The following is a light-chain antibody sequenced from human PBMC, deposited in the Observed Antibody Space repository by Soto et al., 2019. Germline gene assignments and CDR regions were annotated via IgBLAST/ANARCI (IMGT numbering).Light chain of an antibody. Sequence: DIQMTQSPSSLSASSGDRVTITCRASQGIGIYLAWFQQRPGKVPKLLIYAASALQSGVPSRFSGSGSETDFTLTISSLQPEDVATYYCQKYNSGPLTFGAGTRVEIK. CDR3: QKYNSGPLT. CDR2: AAS. V-gene: IGKV1-27*01. CDR1: QGIGIY. J-gene: IGKJ4*01.